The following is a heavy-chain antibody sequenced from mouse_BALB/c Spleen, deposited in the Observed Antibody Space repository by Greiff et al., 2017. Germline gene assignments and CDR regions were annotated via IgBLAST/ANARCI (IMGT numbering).Heavy chain of an antibody. D-gene: IGHD3-1*01. V-gene: IGHV5-17*02. CDR2: ISSGSSTI. CDR3: AGGGSSGYAMDY. Sequence: EVKLMESGGGLVQPGGSRKLSCAASGFTFSSFGMHWVRQAPEKGLEWVAYISSGSSTIYYADTVKGRFTISRDNPKNTLFLQMTSLRSEDTAMYYCAGGGSSGYAMDYWGQGTSVTVSS. J-gene: IGHJ4*01. CDR1: GFTFSSFG.